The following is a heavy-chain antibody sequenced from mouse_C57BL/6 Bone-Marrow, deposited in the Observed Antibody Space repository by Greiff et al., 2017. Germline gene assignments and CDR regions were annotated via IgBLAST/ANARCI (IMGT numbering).Heavy chain of an antibody. CDR3: AIPSITTVVGASMDY. Sequence: VKLMESGAELVKPGASVKISCKASGYAFSSYWMNWVKQRPGKGLEWIGQIYPGDGDTNYNGKFKGEATLTADNSSSTAYMQLSSLTSEDSAVYFCAIPSITTVVGASMDYWGQGTSVTVSS. CDR1: GYAFSSYW. J-gene: IGHJ4*01. V-gene: IGHV1-80*01. CDR2: IYPGDGDT. D-gene: IGHD1-1*01.